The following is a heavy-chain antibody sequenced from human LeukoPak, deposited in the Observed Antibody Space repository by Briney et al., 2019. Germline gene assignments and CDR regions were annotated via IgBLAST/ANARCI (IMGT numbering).Heavy chain of an antibody. V-gene: IGHV4-4*07. J-gene: IGHJ4*02. Sequence: SETLSLTCTVSGGSISSYYWSWIRQPAGKGLEWIGRIYTSGSTNYNPSLKSRVTMSVDTSKNQFSLKLSSVNAADTAVYYCARVGGTYYDVLTGYLTWYYFDYWGQGTLVTVSS. CDR3: ARVGGTYYDVLTGYLTWYYFDY. CDR1: GGSISSYY. CDR2: IYTSGST. D-gene: IGHD3-9*01.